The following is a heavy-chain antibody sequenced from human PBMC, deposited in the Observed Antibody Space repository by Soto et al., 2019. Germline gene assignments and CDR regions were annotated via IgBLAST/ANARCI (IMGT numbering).Heavy chain of an antibody. J-gene: IGHJ6*02. Sequence: ASVKVSCKASGYTFTGYYMHWVRQAPGQGLEWMGWINPNSGGTNYAQKFQGRVTMTRDTSISTAYMELSRLRSDDTAVYYCARSKPAYYYGMDVWGQGTTVTVS. CDR1: GYTFTGYY. V-gene: IGHV1-2*02. CDR3: ARSKPAYYYGMDV. CDR2: INPNSGGT.